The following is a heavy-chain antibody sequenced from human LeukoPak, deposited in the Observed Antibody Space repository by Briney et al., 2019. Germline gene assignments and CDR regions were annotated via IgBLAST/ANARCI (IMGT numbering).Heavy chain of an antibody. CDR1: GFTFSSYS. J-gene: IGHJ4*02. CDR3: AKDGPYCSGGSCYSGPVVFDY. V-gene: IGHV3-48*04. CDR2: ISSSSSTI. Sequence: PGGSLRLSCAASGFTFSSYSMNWVRQAPGKGLEWVSYISSSSSTIYYADSVKGRFTISRDNAKNSLYLQMNSLRAEDTAVYYCAKDGPYCSGGSCYSGPVVFDYWGQGTLVTVSS. D-gene: IGHD2-15*01.